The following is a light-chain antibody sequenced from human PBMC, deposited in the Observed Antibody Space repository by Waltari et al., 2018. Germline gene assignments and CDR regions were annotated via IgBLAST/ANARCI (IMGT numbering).Light chain of an antibody. J-gene: IGLJ2*01. CDR2: END. CDR1: GSNIKSSY. V-gene: IGLV1-47*01. Sequence: QSVLTQPPSVSGTPGQRLTISCSGSGSNIKSSYIYWYQKLAGSAPKLLIFENDQRPSGVPDRFSASKSGTSASLAINGLRSEDEALYYCATWDDSRSFFGGGTKLIVL. CDR3: ATWDDSRSF.